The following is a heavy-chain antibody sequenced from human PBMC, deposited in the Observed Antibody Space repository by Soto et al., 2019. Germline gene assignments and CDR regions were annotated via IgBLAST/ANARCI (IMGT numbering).Heavy chain of an antibody. CDR3: ATYYYDSSGYFNWFDP. D-gene: IGHD3-22*01. CDR2: IYYSGST. CDR1: GGSISRSSYY. Sequence: PSETLSLTCTVSGGSISRSSYYWGWIRQPPGKGLEWIGSIYYSGSTYYNPSLKSRVTISVDTSKNQFSLKLSSVTAADTAVYYCATYYYDSSGYFNWFDPWGQGTLVTVSS. V-gene: IGHV4-39*01. J-gene: IGHJ5*02.